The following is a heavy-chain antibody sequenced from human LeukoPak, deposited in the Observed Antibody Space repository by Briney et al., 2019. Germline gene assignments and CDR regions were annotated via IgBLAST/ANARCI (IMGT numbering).Heavy chain of an antibody. Sequence: GASVNVSCKASGYTFTSYDINWVRQATGQGLEWMGWMNPNSGNTGYAQKFQGRVTMTRNTSISTAYMELSSLRSEDTAVYYCAIGTTGTTFYYYYYYMDVWGKGTTVTISS. J-gene: IGHJ6*03. CDR2: MNPNSGNT. CDR1: GYTFTSYD. D-gene: IGHD1-1*01. CDR3: AIGTTGTTFYYYYYYMDV. V-gene: IGHV1-8*01.